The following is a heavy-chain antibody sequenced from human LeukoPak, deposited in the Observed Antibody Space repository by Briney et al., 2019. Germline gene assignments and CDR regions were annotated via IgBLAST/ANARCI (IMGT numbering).Heavy chain of an antibody. Sequence: SETLSLTCTVSGGSISSYYWSWIRQPPGKGLEWIEYIYYSGSTNYNPALKSRVTISVDTSNNQFSLKLSSVTAADTAVYYCARGRHGYNDWGQGTLVTVSS. D-gene: IGHD5-24*01. V-gene: IGHV4-59*01. CDR2: IYYSGST. CDR1: GGSISSYY. CDR3: ARGRHGYND. J-gene: IGHJ4*02.